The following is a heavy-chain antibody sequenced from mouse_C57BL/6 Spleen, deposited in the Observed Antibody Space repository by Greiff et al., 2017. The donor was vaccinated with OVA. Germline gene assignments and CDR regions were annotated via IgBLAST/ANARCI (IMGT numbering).Heavy chain of an antibody. CDR3: ACNNGSSYHHWYIDV. V-gene: IGHV1-26*01. D-gene: IGHD1-1*01. CDR2: INPHTGGT. J-gene: IGHJ1*03. CDR1: GYTFTDFY. Sequence: EVQLQQSGPELVKPGASVKISCKASGYTFTDFYMNWVKQSHGKSLEWIGDINPHTGGTSYNPKFKGKATLTVDTSSSTAYMELRSLTSADSAVYDYACNNGSSYHHWYIDVWGTGTTVTVSS.